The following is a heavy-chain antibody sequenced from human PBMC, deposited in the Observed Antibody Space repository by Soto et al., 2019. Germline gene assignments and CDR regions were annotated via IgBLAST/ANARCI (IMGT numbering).Heavy chain of an antibody. CDR2: IYYTGTT. J-gene: IGHJ4*02. D-gene: IGHD6-19*01. V-gene: IGHV4-59*08. CDR1: GGSITNYY. CDR3: ARLSGSVCYTAAD. Sequence: QVQLQQSGPGLVKPSETLSLTCTVSGGSITNYYWSWVRQPPGKGLEWIGYIYYTGTTNYSPSLKRLLTMSVDTSNSQFSLKLTSVTAADAAVYYCARLSGSVCYTAADWGQGTLVTVSS.